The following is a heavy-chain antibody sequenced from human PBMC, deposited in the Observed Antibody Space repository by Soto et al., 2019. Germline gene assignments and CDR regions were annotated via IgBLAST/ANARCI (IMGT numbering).Heavy chain of an antibody. Sequence: QMQLVQSGAEVKKPGSSVRVSCEASGGTHPISWVRQAPGQGLEWVGGIVPMFGGTNYAQEFQGRVTITADRSTNTVYLEMSSLRSEDTAVYYCARKGAAASWPHGFDMWGQGTRVTVSS. CDR3: ARKGAAASWPHGFDM. CDR2: IVPMFGGT. J-gene: IGHJ3*02. CDR1: GGTHP. D-gene: IGHD2-2*01. V-gene: IGHV1-69*06.